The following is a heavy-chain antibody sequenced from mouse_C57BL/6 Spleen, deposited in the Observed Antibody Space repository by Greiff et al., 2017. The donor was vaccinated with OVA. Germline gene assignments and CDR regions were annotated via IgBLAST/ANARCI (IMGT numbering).Heavy chain of an antibody. V-gene: IGHV5-16*01. Sequence: EVKLMESEGGLVQPGSSMKLSCTASGFTFSDYYMAWVRQVPEKGLEWVANINYDGSSTYYLDSLKSRFIISRDNAKNILYLQLSSLKSEDTATYYGARDPGGYYGSYAMDDWGQGTSVTVSS. CDR1: GFTFSDYY. CDR3: ARDPGGYYGSYAMDD. CDR2: INYDGSST. J-gene: IGHJ4*01. D-gene: IGHD1-1*01.